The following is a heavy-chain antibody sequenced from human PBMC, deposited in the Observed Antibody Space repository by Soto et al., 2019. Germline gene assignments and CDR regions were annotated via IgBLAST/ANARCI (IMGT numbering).Heavy chain of an antibody. Sequence: GGSLRLSCAASGFTFSSYGMHWVRQAPGKGLEWVAVISYDGSNKYYADSVKGRFTISRDNSKNTLYLQMNSLRAEDTAVYYCAKESRITGRHLRHFDYWGQGTLVTVSS. J-gene: IGHJ4*02. CDR3: AKESRITGRHLRHFDY. D-gene: IGHD1-20*01. CDR2: ISYDGSNK. CDR1: GFTFSSYG. V-gene: IGHV3-30*18.